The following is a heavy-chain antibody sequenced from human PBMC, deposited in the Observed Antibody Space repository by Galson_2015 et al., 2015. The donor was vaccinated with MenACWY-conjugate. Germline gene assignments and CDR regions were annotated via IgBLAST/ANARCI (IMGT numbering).Heavy chain of an antibody. J-gene: IGHJ4*02. V-gene: IGHV1-2*06. CDR1: GNSFTVYY. CDR2: INPNSGGG. CDR3: ARGPLRAAGDSFDS. Sequence: SVKVSCKASGNSFTVYYFHRVRQAPGQGLEWMGRINPNSGGGNYAQKFQGRVTMTRDTSVSTTYMELNRLTPDDTAVYYCARGPLRAAGDSFDSWGQGTLVTVS. D-gene: IGHD6-13*01.